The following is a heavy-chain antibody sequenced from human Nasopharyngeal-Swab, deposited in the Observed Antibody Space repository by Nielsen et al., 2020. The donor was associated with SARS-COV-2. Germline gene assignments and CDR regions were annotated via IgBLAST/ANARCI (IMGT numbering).Heavy chain of an antibody. CDR3: RVVPAAMWYYYYGMDV. CDR2: FDPEDGET. Sequence: ASVKVSCKVSGYTLTELSMHWVRQAPGKGLEWMGGFDPEDGETICAQKFQGRVTMTEDTSTDTAYMELSSLRSEDTAVYYCRVVPAAMWYYYYGMDVWGQGTTVTVSS. CDR1: GYTLTELS. J-gene: IGHJ6*02. D-gene: IGHD2-2*01. V-gene: IGHV1-24*01.